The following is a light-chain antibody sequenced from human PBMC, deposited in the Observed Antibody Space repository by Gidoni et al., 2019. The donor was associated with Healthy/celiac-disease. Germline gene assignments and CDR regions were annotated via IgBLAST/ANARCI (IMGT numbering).Light chain of an antibody. Sequence: DIQMTQSPSTLSASVGDRVTITCRASQSISSWLAWYQQKPGKAPKLLIYKASSLESGVPSRFSGSGSVTEFTLTISSLQPDEFSTYYCQQYNSYPVAFGQGTKVEIK. J-gene: IGKJ1*01. CDR3: QQYNSYPVA. CDR2: KAS. V-gene: IGKV1-5*03. CDR1: QSISSW.